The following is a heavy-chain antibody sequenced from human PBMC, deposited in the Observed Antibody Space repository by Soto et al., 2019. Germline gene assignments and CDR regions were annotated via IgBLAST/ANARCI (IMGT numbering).Heavy chain of an antibody. V-gene: IGHV4-59*03. D-gene: IGHD4-4*01. CDR3: ARGSEDYNGWYSVL. CDR2: LYYSGST. CDR1: GGSLRGYY. Sequence: QVQLQESGPGLVKPSETLSLTCCVSGGSLRGYYWNWIRQPPGKGLEWIGYLYYSGSTNYNPSLESRVTIAVDTSKNQLSLELTSVTAADTAVYYCARGSEDYNGWYSVLWGRGTPVTGSS. J-gene: IGHJ2*01.